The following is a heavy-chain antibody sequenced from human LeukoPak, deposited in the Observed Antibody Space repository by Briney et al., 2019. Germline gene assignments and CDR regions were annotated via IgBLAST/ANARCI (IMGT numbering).Heavy chain of an antibody. J-gene: IGHJ6*02. CDR1: GFTLSSFG. V-gene: IGHV3-33*01. D-gene: IGHD5-18*01. CDR2: ILSDGSKE. CDR3: ARCPGYSYGSSGMDV. Sequence: GGSLRLSCAASGFTLSSFGVHWVRQAPGKGLEWVAVILSDGSKEFYTDSVKGRFTISRDDSKNTLYLQMNSLRAEDTAVYYCARCPGYSYGSSGMDVWGQGTTVTVSS.